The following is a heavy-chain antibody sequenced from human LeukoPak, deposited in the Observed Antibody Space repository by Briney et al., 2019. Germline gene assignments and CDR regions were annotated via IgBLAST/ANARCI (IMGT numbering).Heavy chain of an antibody. CDR3: ATPVGVYYDSSGYYYAFDI. D-gene: IGHD3-22*01. V-gene: IGHV1-18*01. Sequence: ASVKVSCKASGFTFSTYGITWVRQAPGQGLEWMGWITAFNGNTDSAQKFQDRLTLTTDASTSTAYMELSSLRSEDTAVYYCATPVGVYYDSSGYYYAFDIWGQGIMVTVSS. CDR1: GFTFSTYG. J-gene: IGHJ3*02. CDR2: ITAFNGNT.